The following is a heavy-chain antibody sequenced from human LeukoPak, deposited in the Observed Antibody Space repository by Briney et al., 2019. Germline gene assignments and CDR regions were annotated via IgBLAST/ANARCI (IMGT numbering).Heavy chain of an antibody. CDR1: GFTFSSYA. CDR3: AGVRHSGYVGDAFDI. J-gene: IGHJ3*02. D-gene: IGHD5-12*01. Sequence: PGGSLRLSCAASGFTFSSYAMHWVRQAPGKGLEYVSAISSNGGSTYYANSVKGRFTISRDNSKNTLYLQMGSLRAEDMAVYYCAGVRHSGYVGDAFDIWGQGTMGTVSS. CDR2: ISSNGGST. V-gene: IGHV3-64*01.